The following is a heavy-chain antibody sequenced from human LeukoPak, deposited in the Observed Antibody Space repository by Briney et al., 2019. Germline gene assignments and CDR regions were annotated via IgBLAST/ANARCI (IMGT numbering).Heavy chain of an antibody. J-gene: IGHJ5*02. CDR3: ARDVHGDYGSGWFDP. V-gene: IGHV1-69*05. CDR2: IMPLFGTA. CDR1: GGTFNNSA. Sequence: SVKVSCKTSGGTFNNSAISWVRQAPGQGLEWLGGIMPLFGTAGYAQKFQGRVTITKDESTRTVYLELTSLTSDDTAVYYCARDVHGDYGSGWFDPWGHATLVSVS. D-gene: IGHD4-17*01.